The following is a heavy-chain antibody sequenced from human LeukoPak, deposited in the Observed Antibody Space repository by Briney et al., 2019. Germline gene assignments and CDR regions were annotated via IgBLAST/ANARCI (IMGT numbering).Heavy chain of an antibody. V-gene: IGHV4-61*02. CDR2: VYTSGST. CDR1: GGSIRSGSYY. CDR3: ARDRVGQQLVGRKNNYYYMDV. D-gene: IGHD6-13*01. J-gene: IGHJ6*03. Sequence: PSETLSLTCTVSGGSIRSGSYYWSWIRQAAGKGLEWIGRVYTSGSTNYNPSLESRVTISVDTSKNQFSLKLRSVTAADTAVYYCARDRVGQQLVGRKNNYYYMDVWGKGTTVTISS.